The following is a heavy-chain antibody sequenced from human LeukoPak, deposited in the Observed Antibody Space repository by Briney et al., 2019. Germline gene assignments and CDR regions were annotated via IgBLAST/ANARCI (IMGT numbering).Heavy chain of an antibody. J-gene: IGHJ3*02. V-gene: IGHV3-23*01. CDR3: ARVRLQPRAPLDDSFDI. CDR2: ITASGDIT. Sequence: GSLRLSSAPSGFTFGDYVIIWVRQAPGKGVEWGAGITASGDITFYGDSVRGRFTVYRDNSKNTVYLQMNSLRAEDTAVYSCARVRLQPRAPLDDSFDIWGQGTMVTVSS. D-gene: IGHD3-10*01. CDR1: GFTFGDYV.